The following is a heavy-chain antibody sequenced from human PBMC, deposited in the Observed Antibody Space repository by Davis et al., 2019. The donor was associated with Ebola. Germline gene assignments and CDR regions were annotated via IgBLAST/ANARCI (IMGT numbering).Heavy chain of an antibody. CDR3: ARWGTYYDSSGYYFQFDY. J-gene: IGHJ4*02. Sequence: MPSETLSLTCTVSGGSISSSGHYWGWIRQPPGKGLEWIGTIYYRGSTYYNPSLKSRVTISVDTSKNQFSLKLSSVTAADTAVYYCARWGTYYDSSGYYFQFDYWGQGSLVTVSS. V-gene: IGHV4-39*01. D-gene: IGHD3-22*01. CDR1: GGSISSSGHY. CDR2: IYYRGST.